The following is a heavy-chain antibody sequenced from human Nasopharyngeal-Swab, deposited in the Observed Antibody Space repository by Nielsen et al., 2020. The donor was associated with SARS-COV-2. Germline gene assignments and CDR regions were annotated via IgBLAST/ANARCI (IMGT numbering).Heavy chain of an antibody. D-gene: IGHD1-1*01. CDR3: AREMPPGRELDY. V-gene: IGHV3-21*01. CDR1: GFTFSGYS. CDR2: ISSSSSYI. Sequence: GEALKISCAASGFTFSGYSMNWVRQAPGKGLEWVSSISSSSSYIYYADSVKGRFTISRDNAKNSLYLQMNSLRAEDTAVYYCAREMPPGRELDYWGQGTLVTVSS. J-gene: IGHJ4*02.